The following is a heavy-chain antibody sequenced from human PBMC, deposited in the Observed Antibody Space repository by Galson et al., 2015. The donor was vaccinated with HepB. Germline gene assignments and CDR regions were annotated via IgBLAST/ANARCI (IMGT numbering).Heavy chain of an antibody. CDR2: IKSKTDGGTT. V-gene: IGHV3-15*01. Sequence: SLRLSCAASGFTFSNAWMSWVRQAPGKGLEWVGRIKSKTDGGTTDYAAPVKGRFTISRDDSKNTLYLQMNSLKTEDTAVYYCTTGYCTNGVCYTGWFDPWGQGTLVTVSS. D-gene: IGHD2-8*01. CDR1: GFTFSNAW. CDR3: TTGYCTNGVCYTGWFDP. J-gene: IGHJ5*02.